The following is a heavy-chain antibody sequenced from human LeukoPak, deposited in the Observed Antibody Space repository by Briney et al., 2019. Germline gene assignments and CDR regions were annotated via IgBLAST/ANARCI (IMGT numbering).Heavy chain of an antibody. CDR3: ARDNEGLWFGDSGWFDP. V-gene: IGHV4-4*07. Sequence: SETLSLTCTVSGGSVSSYYWSWIRQPAGKGLEWIGRIYSSGSTDYNPSLKSRVTMSVDTSKNQFSLKLSSVTAADTAVYYCARDNEGLWFGDSGWFDPWGQGTLVTVSS. J-gene: IGHJ5*02. CDR1: GGSVSSYY. CDR2: IYSSGST. D-gene: IGHD3-10*01.